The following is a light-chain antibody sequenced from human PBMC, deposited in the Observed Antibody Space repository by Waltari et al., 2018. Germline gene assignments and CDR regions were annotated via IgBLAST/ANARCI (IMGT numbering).Light chain of an antibody. CDR1: QSVSDY. V-gene: IGKV3-11*01. CDR3: QQRSNWPIS. CDR2: AAS. Sequence: EIVLTQSPATLSLSPGERATPSCRASQSVSDYLAWYQQKPGQAPRLRISAASNRATGIPARFNGSGSGTDFTLTISSLEPEDFAFYYCQQRSNWPISFGQGTRLEIK. J-gene: IGKJ5*01.